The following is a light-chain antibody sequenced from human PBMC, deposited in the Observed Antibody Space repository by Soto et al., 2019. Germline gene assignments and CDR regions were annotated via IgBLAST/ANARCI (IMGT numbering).Light chain of an antibody. V-gene: IGKV1-33*01. J-gene: IGKJ2*01. CDR3: QQYDNLPYT. Sequence: DIQMTQSPSSLSASVGDRVTITCQASQDISNYLNWYQQKPGKAPKLLIYDASNLETGVPSRFSGSASGPDFTFTISSLQPKDIATYYCQQYDNLPYTFGQGTKLEIK. CDR2: DAS. CDR1: QDISNY.